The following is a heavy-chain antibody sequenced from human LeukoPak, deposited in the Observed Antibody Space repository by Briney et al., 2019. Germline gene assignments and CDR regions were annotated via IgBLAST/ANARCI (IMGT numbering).Heavy chain of an antibody. CDR3: ARGPQPGLDY. CDR1: GFTFSSYS. CDR2: ISSSSSYI. Sequence: GGSLRLSCAASGFTFSSYSMNWVRQAPGKGVEWVSSISSSSSYIYYADSVKGRFTISRDNAKNSLYMQMNSLRAEDTAVYYCARGPQPGLDYWGQGTLVTVSS. D-gene: IGHD1-14*01. V-gene: IGHV3-21*01. J-gene: IGHJ4*02.